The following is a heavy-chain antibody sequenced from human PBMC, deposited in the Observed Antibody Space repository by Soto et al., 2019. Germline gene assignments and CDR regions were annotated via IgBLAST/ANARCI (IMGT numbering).Heavy chain of an antibody. CDR3: AKDRNIVVVVAPLDY. D-gene: IGHD2-15*01. CDR2: ISYDGSNE. V-gene: IGHV3-30*18. CDR1: GFTFSSYG. Sequence: QVQLVESGGGVVQPGRSLRLSCAASGFTFSSYGMHWVRQAPGKGLEWLALISYDGSNEYYADSVKGRFTISRDNSKNTLYLQMNSLRAEDTAVYYCAKDRNIVVVVAPLDYWGQGTLVTVSS. J-gene: IGHJ4*02.